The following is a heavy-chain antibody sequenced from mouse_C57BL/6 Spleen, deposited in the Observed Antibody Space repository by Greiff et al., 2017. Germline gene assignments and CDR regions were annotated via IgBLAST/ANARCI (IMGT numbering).Heavy chain of an antibody. CDR1: GYTFTSYW. V-gene: IGHV1-61*01. CDR2: IYPSDSET. CDR3: ARKNYDRAFDY. D-gene: IGHD1-1*01. Sequence: QVQLQQPGAELVRPGSSVKLSCKASGYTFTSYWMEWVKQRPGQGLEWIGNIYPSDSETHYNQKFKDKATLTVDKSSSTAYMQLSSLTSEDSAVYYCARKNYDRAFDYWGQGTTLTVS. J-gene: IGHJ2*01.